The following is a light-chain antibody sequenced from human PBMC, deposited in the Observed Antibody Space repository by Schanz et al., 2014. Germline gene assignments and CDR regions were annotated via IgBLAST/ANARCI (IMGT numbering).Light chain of an antibody. CDR3: QQYGSSRT. V-gene: IGKV3-20*01. CDR1: QSVSSTY. Sequence: EIVLTQSPGTLSLSPGERATLSCRASQSVSSTYLAWYQQRSGQAPRLLIYDASNRATGIPARFSGSGSGTDFTLTISRLEPEDFAVYYCQQYGSSRTFGPGTTVDIK. J-gene: IGKJ3*01. CDR2: DAS.